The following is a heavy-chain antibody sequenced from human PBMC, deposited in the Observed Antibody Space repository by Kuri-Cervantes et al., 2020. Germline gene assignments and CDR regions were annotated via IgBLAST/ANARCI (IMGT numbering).Heavy chain of an antibody. Sequence: GESLKISCAASGFTFSSYAMHWVRQAPGKGLEWVAVISYDGSNKYYADSVKGRFTISRDNSKNTLYLQMNSMRAEDTAVYYCARGVVVPAAEYYFDYGGQGTLVTVS. CDR2: ISYDGSNK. CDR1: GFTFSSYA. D-gene: IGHD2-2*01. V-gene: IGHV3-30-3*01. CDR3: ARGVVVPAAEYYFDY. J-gene: IGHJ4*02.